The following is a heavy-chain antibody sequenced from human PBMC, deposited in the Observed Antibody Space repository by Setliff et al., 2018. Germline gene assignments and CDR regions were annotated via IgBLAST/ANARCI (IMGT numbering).Heavy chain of an antibody. J-gene: IGHJ5*02. D-gene: IGHD3-22*01. CDR2: INPKSGGT. CDR3: AKGGGSYCADSGCPPYLFDP. CDR1: GYSFTDYY. V-gene: IGHV1-2*02. Sequence: ASVKVSCKASGYSFTDYYMHWVRQVPGRGLEWMGWINPKSGGTRYAQKFQGRVTMTRDTSISTAYMELSSLRSDDTAVYYCAKGGGSYCADSGCPPYLFDPWGQGTLVTVSS.